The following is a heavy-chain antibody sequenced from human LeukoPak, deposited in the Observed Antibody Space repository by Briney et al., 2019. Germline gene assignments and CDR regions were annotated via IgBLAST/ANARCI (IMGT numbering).Heavy chain of an antibody. CDR2: INPNSGGT. J-gene: IGHJ4*02. CDR3: ASFDPDNFWSGSDY. CDR1: GYTFTSYG. V-gene: IGHV1-2*02. D-gene: IGHD3-3*01. Sequence: ASVKVSCKASGYTFTSYGISWVRQAPGQGLEWMGWINPNSGGTNYAQKFQGRVTMTRDTSISTAYMELSRLRSDDTAVYYCASFDPDNFWSGSDYWGQGTLVTVSS.